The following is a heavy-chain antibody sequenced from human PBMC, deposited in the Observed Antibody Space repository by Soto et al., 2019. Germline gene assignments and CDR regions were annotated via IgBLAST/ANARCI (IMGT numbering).Heavy chain of an antibody. J-gene: IGHJ5*02. CDR1: GYTFTSYG. CDR2: ISAYNGNT. V-gene: IGHV1-18*01. Sequence: ASVKVSCKASGYTFTSYGISWVRQAPGQGLEWMGWISAYNGNTNFAQKLQGRVTMTTDTSTSTAYMELRSLRSDDTAVYYCARDRAAYYDFWSGYEGRFDPWGHGILVTVSS. CDR3: ARDRAAYYDFWSGYEGRFDP. D-gene: IGHD3-3*01.